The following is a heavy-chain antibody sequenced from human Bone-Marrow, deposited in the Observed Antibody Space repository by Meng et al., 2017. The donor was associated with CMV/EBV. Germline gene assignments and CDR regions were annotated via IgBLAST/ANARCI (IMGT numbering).Heavy chain of an antibody. CDR3: ARARKTAPRIRFLEWSKVYYYYGMDV. CDR2: IKQDGSGK. J-gene: IGHJ6*02. D-gene: IGHD3-3*01. CDR1: GFTFSSYW. V-gene: IGHV3-7*01. Sequence: GESLKISCAASGFTFSSYWMSWVRQAPGKGLEWVANIKQDGSGKYYVDSVKGRFTISRDNAKNSLYLQMNSLRAEDTAVYYCARARKTAPRIRFLEWSKVYYYYGMDVWGQGTTVTVSS.